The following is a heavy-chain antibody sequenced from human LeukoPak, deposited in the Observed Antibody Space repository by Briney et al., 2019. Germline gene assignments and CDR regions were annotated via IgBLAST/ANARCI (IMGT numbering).Heavy chain of an antibody. V-gene: IGHV2-5*02. D-gene: IGHD6-19*01. J-gene: IGHJ4*02. Sequence: KKSGPTLVKPTQTLTLTCTFSGFSLSTRGVGVGWIRQPPGKAPEWLSLIYWDDDKRYSPSLKSRLTITKDTSKNQVVLTMTNVDPLDTATYYCANRRGTRGWSEGYFDYWGQGTLVTVSS. CDR2: IYWDDDK. CDR3: ANRRGTRGWSEGYFDY. CDR1: GFSLSTRGVG.